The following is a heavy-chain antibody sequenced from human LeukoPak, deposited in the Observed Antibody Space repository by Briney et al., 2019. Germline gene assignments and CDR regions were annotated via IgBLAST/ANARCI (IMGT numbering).Heavy chain of an antibody. CDR1: GFTFDDYA. CDR3: AKSRDYYYGSGNFDY. CDR2: ISWNSGSI. D-gene: IGHD3-10*01. Sequence: GRSLRLSCADSGFTFDDYAMHWVRQAPGKSLEWVSGISWNSGSIGYADSVKGRFTISRDNAKNSLYLQMNSLRAEDKALYYCAKSRDYYYGSGNFDYWGQGTLVTVSS. V-gene: IGHV3-9*01. J-gene: IGHJ4*02.